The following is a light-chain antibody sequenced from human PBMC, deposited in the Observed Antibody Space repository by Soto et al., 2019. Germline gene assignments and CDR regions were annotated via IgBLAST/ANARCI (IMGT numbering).Light chain of an antibody. J-gene: IGLJ1*01. CDR1: SSDVGDYNY. V-gene: IGLV2-14*01. CDR2: EVS. Sequence: QSVLTQPASVSGSPGQSITISCSGTSSDVGDYNYVSWYQQHPGKAPKLIIFEVSDRPSGVSSRFSGSKSGNTASLTISGLQAGDEADYYCSSYRSTGASYVFGTRTKVTVL. CDR3: SSYRSTGASYV.